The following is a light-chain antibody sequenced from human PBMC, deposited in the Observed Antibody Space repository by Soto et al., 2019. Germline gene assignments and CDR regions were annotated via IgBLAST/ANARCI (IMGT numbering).Light chain of an antibody. Sequence: QSALTQPASVSGSPGQSITISCTGTTSDVGSYDLVSWYQQHPGKAPKLMIYEATKRPSGVSNRFSGSKSGNTASLTISGLQAEDEADYFCSSYAGSGTFYVFGTGTKVTVL. V-gene: IGLV2-23*01. J-gene: IGLJ1*01. CDR3: SSYAGSGTFYV. CDR1: TSDVGSYDL. CDR2: EAT.